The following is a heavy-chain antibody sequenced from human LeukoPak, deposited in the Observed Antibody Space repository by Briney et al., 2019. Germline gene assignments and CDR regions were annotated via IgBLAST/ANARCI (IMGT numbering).Heavy chain of an antibody. CDR2: INPNTRDT. Sequence: SLKPSSTASGYIFTGNYMHWVRQAPRQELECLVWINPNTRDTTYAQTFQGRVTMTRDSSISTAYLELSRLRSDDTTVHYCAIYSCGHFEVDVYFDSWGQGTLGNGS. J-gene: IGHJ4*02. V-gene: IGHV1-2*02. CDR1: GYIFTGNY. CDR3: AIYSCGHFEVDVYFDS. D-gene: IGHD6-19*01.